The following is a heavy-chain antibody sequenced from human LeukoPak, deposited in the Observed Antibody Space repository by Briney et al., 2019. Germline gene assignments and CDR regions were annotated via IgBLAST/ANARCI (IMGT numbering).Heavy chain of an antibody. Sequence: SETLSLTCTVSGGSISSYYWSWIRQPPGKGLEWIGYIYYSGSTNYNPSLKSRVTISVDTSKNQFSLKLSSVTAADTAVYYCARDYSGWFDPWGQGTLVTVSS. CDR1: GGSISSYY. J-gene: IGHJ5*02. V-gene: IGHV4-59*01. CDR2: IYYSGST. D-gene: IGHD2-21*01. CDR3: ARDYSGWFDP.